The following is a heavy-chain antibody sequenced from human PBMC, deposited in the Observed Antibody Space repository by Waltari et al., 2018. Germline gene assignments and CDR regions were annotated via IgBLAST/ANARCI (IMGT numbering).Heavy chain of an antibody. CDR2: ISGSDGRK. J-gene: IGHJ4*02. Sequence: EVQLLESGGGLVQPGGSLRLSCAASGFTFSRYAMSWVRQAPGKGLGWVSAISGSDGRKNYGDPVKGRFTISRKNYKNTLHLQRNSLGAEDTAVYYCAKVGEDYGYDPLYYFDYWGQGTLVTVSS. CDR3: AKVGEDYGYDPLYYFDY. CDR1: GFTFSRYA. V-gene: IGHV3-23*02. D-gene: IGHD4-17*01.